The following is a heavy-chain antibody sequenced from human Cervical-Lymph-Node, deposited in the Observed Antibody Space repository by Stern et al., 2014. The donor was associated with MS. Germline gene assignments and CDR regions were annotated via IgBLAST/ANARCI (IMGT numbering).Heavy chain of an antibody. CDR1: GG. D-gene: IGHD3-10*01. Sequence: QVQLVQSGAAVKKPGSSVRVSCKASGGISWLRQAPGQGLEWMGGIIPFIGTANYAQNFQGRLPITADTSTHTNSMEHRSLRSDATAVYSCARGSGDNWFDPWGQGTLVSVSS. V-gene: IGHV1-69*06. CDR3: ARGSGDNWFDP. J-gene: IGHJ5*02. CDR2: IIPFIGTA.